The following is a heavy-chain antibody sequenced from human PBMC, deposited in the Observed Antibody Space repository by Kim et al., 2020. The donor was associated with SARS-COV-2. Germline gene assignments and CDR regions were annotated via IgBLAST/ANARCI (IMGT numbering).Heavy chain of an antibody. Sequence: GGSLRLSCAASGFTFSDYYMSWIRQAPGKGLEWVSYISSSSSYTNYADSVKGRFTISRDNAKNSLYLQMNSLRAEDTAVYYCARVKCSSTSCGYDYYYYYGMDGWGRGTTVTVSS. CDR3: ARVKCSSTSCGYDYYYYYGMDG. J-gene: IGHJ6*04. CDR1: GFTFSDYY. V-gene: IGHV3-11*05. D-gene: IGHD2-2*01. CDR2: ISSSSSYT.